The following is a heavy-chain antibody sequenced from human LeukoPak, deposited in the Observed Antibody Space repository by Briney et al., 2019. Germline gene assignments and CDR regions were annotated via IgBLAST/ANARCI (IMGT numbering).Heavy chain of an antibody. V-gene: IGHV4-30-4*07. J-gene: IGHJ6*03. CDR1: GGSISSGGYS. Sequence: PSETLSLTCAVSGGSISSGGYSWSWIRQPPGKGLEWIGYIYYSGSTYYNPSLKSRVTISVDTSKNQFSLKLSSVTAADTAVYYCARDWGVSARPGYMDVWGKGTTVTVSS. D-gene: IGHD6-6*01. CDR3: ARDWGVSARPGYMDV. CDR2: IYYSGST.